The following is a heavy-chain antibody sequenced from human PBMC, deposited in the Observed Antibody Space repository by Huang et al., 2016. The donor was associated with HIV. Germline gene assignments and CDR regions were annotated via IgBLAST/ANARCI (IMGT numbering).Heavy chain of an antibody. V-gene: IGHV4-61*09. CDR2: IYTSGST. D-gene: IGHD2-2*01. CDR3: ARWRSTSLTGLDY. J-gene: IGHJ4*02. CDR1: GVSITSGSYF. Sequence: QVQLQESGPGLVKPSQTLSLLCTVSGVSITSGSYFWSWIRQPAGKGLEWIGHIYTSGSTDYNPPLKSRVTISVDTSKNQFSLRLKSVTAADTALYYCARWRSTSLTGLDYWGQGTLVTVSS.